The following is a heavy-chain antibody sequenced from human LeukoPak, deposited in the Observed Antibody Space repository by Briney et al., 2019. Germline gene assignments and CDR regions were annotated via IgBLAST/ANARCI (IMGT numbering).Heavy chain of an antibody. J-gene: IGHJ4*02. V-gene: IGHV3-66*01. CDR2: IYSGGST. Sequence: GGSLRLSCAASGFTFSSYWMHWVRQAPGKGLEWVSVIYSGGSTYYADSVKGRFTISRDISKNTLYLQMNSLRAEDTAVYYCARWLDYWGQGTLVTVSS. D-gene: IGHD3-22*01. CDR3: ARWLDY. CDR1: GFTFSSYW.